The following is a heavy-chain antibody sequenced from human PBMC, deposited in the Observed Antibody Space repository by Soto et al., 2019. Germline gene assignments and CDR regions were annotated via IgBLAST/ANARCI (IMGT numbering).Heavy chain of an antibody. D-gene: IGHD5-18*01. V-gene: IGHV3-30-3*01. CDR3: ARDIVDTAMVY. Sequence: GVSLRLSCAASGFTFSSYAMHWVRQAPGKGLEWVAVISYDGSNKYYADSVKGRFTISRDNSKNTLYLQMNSLRAEDTAVYYCARDIVDTAMVYWGQGTLVTVSS. CDR2: ISYDGSNK. CDR1: GFTFSSYA. J-gene: IGHJ4*02.